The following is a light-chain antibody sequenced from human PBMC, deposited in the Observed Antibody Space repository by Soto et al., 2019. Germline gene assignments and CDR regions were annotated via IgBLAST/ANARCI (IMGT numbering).Light chain of an antibody. J-gene: IGKJ4*01. CDR2: DTS. Sequence: EIVLTQSPGTLSFYPGERATLTCRASQSVSSSYLAWYQQKPGQAPRLLIYDTSNRATGIPARFSGSGSGTDFTLTISSLEPEDFAVYYCHQRSNWPLTFGGGTKVDIK. V-gene: IGKV3-11*01. CDR1: QSVSSSY. CDR3: HQRSNWPLT.